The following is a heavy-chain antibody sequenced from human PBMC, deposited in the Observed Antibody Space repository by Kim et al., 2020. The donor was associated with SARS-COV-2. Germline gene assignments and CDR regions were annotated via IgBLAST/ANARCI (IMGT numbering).Heavy chain of an antibody. J-gene: IGHJ6*03. D-gene: IGHD5-12*01. V-gene: IGHV4-59*08. CDR2: IDYSGST. Sequence: SETLSLTCTVSGGSISSYYWSWIRQPPGKGLEWIGYIDYSGSTNYNPSLKSRVTISVDTPKNQFSLKLSSVTAADTAVYYCARTDCRRGLQLADYYYYM. CDR3: ARTDCRRGLQLADYYYYM. CDR1: GGSISSYY.